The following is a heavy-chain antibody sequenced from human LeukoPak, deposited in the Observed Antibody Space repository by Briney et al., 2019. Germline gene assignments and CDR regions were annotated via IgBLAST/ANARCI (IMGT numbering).Heavy chain of an antibody. J-gene: IGHJ4*02. D-gene: IGHD1-26*01. CDR2: IRYDGSNK. CDR1: GFTFSSYG. CDR3: ARTPGRVYYFDY. Sequence: PGRSLRLSCAASGFTFSSYGMHWVRQAPGKGLEWVAFIRYDGSNKYYADSVKGRFTISRDNSKNTLYLQMNSLRAEDTAVYYCARTPGRVYYFDYWGQGTLVTVSS. V-gene: IGHV3-30*02.